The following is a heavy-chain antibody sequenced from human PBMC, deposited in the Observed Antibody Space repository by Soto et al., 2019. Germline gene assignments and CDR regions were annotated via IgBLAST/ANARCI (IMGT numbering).Heavy chain of an antibody. J-gene: IGHJ5*01. CDR2: TYYRSKWYN. V-gene: IGHV6-1*01. CDR3: ARLVGNSWLDS. CDR1: GESVSTNSAT. D-gene: IGHD2-2*01. Sequence: SQTLSLTCAISGESVSTNSATWVWIRQSPSRGLEWLGRTYYRSKWYNDYAVSVKGRITINPDTSNNQFSLQLNSVTPDDTAVYYCARLVGNSWLDSWGQGTLVTVSS.